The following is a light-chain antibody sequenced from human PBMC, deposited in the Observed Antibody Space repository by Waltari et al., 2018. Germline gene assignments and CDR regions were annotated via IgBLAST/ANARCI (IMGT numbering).Light chain of an antibody. CDR3: TSDAGSNSNSFYV. CDR2: DVT. Sequence: QSALTQPPSASGPPGQSVTIPSTGASSDIGAVSWYQHHPGKAPKLMIYDVTKRPSGVPDRFSGSGSGNTASLTVSGLQPEDEADYYCTSDAGSNSNSFYVFGTGTKVTVL. J-gene: IGLJ1*01. CDR1: SSDIGA. V-gene: IGLV2-8*01.